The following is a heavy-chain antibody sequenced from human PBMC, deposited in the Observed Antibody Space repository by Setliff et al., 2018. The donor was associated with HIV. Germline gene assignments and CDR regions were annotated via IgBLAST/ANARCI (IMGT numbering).Heavy chain of an antibody. CDR3: ARGQASNDYGVSF. V-gene: IGHV1-2*02. CDR1: GYDFTGYQ. J-gene: IGHJ3*01. Sequence: PSVKVSCKTSGYDFTGYQIHWVRQAPGQGLEWLGWINPHTGATNYAQNFQGRVIMTREKSISTAYLDLSSLRSEDTAVYYCARGQASNDYGVSFWGQGTMVTVSS. CDR2: INPHTGAT. D-gene: IGHD4-17*01.